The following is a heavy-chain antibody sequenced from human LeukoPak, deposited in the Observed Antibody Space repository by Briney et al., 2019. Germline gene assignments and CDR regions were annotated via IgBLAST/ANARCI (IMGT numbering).Heavy chain of an antibody. CDR1: GFTFSSYG. D-gene: IGHD3-22*01. J-gene: IGHJ1*01. Sequence: PGGSLRLSCAASGFTFSSYGMHWARQAPGKGLEWVAFIRYDGSNKYYADSVKGRFTISRDNSKNTLYLQMNSLRAEDTAVYYCAKGPYYYDSSGSFQHWGQGTLVTVSS. CDR3: AKGPYYYDSSGSFQH. CDR2: IRYDGSNK. V-gene: IGHV3-30*02.